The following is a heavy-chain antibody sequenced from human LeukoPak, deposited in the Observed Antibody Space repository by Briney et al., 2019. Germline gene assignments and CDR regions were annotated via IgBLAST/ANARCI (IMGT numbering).Heavy chain of an antibody. CDR2: IIPIFGTA. J-gene: IGHJ6*03. Sequence: SVKVSCKASGYTFTTYGITWVRQAPGQGLEWMGGIIPIFGTANYAQKFQGRVTITADKSTSTAYMELSSLRSEDTAVYYCARATIYYYYMDVWGKGTTVTVSS. V-gene: IGHV1-69*06. CDR1: GYTFTTYG. D-gene: IGHD5-24*01. CDR3: ARATIYYYYMDV.